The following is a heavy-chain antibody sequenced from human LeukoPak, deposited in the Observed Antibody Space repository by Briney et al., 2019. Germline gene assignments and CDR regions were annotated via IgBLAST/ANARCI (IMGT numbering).Heavy chain of an antibody. J-gene: IGHJ4*02. CDR2: IYYSGST. Sequence: SETLSLTCAVYGGSFSGYYWSWIRQPPGKGLEWIGYIYYSGSTNYNPSLKSRVTISVDTSKNQFSLKLSSVTAADTAVYYCARLGGYKVQIDYWGQGTLVTVSS. CDR3: ARLGGYKVQIDY. D-gene: IGHD5-24*01. CDR1: GGSFSGYY. V-gene: IGHV4-59*01.